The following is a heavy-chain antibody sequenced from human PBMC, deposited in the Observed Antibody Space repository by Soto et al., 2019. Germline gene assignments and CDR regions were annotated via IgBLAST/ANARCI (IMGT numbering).Heavy chain of an antibody. CDR2: ISPMFGAA. CDR1: GGTFSNYA. CDR3: AREVQVHATAVVD. D-gene: IGHD3-10*01. V-gene: IGHV1-69*19. J-gene: IGHJ4*02. Sequence: QVQLVQSGAEMKKPGSSVKVSCQSSGGTFSNYAMNWVRQAPGQGPEWMGDISPMFGAANYAPKCQGRVTTAADESTGTSYIQLSSLTSEDTALYFCAREVQVHATAVVDWGQGTLVTVSS.